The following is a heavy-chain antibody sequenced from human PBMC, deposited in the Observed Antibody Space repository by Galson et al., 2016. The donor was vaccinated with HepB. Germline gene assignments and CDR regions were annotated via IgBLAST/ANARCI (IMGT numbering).Heavy chain of an antibody. V-gene: IGHV4-59*01. CDR2: IYYSGST. CDR1: GGSISNYY. J-gene: IGHJ4*02. D-gene: IGHD6-13*01. CDR3: ARDRGSAAGFDY. Sequence: QVQLQESGPGLVKPSETLSLTCTVSGGSISNYYWSWIRQPPGKGLEWIAYIYYSGSTNQNTSLKSRVTISVDTSKNQFSLQLRSGAAADTAVYYCARDRGSAAGFDYWGQGTLVTVSS.